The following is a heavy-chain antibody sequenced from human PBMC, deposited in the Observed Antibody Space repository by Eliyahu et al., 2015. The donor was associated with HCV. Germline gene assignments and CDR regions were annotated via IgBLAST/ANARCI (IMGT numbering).Heavy chain of an antibody. D-gene: IGHD4-11*01. CDR1: GYIFTNYW. V-gene: IGHV5-51*01. Sequence: EVQLVQSGTEVKQPGESLKISCKASGYIFTNYWIGWVRQMPGKGLDLMGIIFPADSDAKYSPSSQGQVTISADKSINTVYLEWSSLKASDTATYYCARHPDTVYFDYWGQGSLVTVSS. CDR3: ARHPDTVYFDY. CDR2: IFPADSDA. J-gene: IGHJ4*02.